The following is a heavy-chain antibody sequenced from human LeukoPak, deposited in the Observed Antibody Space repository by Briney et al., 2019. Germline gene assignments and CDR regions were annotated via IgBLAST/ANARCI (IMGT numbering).Heavy chain of an antibody. CDR2: FHYSGST. CDR1: GGSISSSSYY. Sequence: SETLSLTCTVSGGSISSSSYYWGWIRQPPGKGLEWIGSFHYSGSTYHNPSLKSRVTISVNMSKNQFSLKLNSVTAADTAVYYCARVRRRQWLVLGLDYFDYWGQGTLVTVSS. CDR3: ARVRRRQWLVLGLDYFDY. V-gene: IGHV4-39*07. J-gene: IGHJ4*02. D-gene: IGHD6-19*01.